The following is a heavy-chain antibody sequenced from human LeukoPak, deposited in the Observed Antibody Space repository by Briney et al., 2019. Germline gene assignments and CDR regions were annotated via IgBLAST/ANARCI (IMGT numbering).Heavy chain of an antibody. CDR3: AKDKYFSTAMDPCFDY. J-gene: IGHJ4*02. D-gene: IGHD5-18*01. CDR1: GFTFSSYA. CDR2: ISYDGSNK. Sequence: GGSLRLSCAASGFTFSSYAMHWVRQAPGKGLEWVAVISYDGSNKYYADSVKGRFTISRDNSKNTLYLQMNSLRAEDTAVYYCAKDKYFSTAMDPCFDYWGQGTLVTVSS. V-gene: IGHV3-30*07.